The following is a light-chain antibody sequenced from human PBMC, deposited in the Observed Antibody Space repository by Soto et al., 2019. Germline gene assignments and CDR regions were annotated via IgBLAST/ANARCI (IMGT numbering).Light chain of an antibody. CDR2: DIF. CDR1: QSVSSSY. Sequence: EIVLTQSPGTLSLSPGERATLSCRASQSVSSSYLAWYQQKPGQAPRLVIYDIFTRATGVPTRISGSGSGTDFTLTISRLEPEDFAVYYCQQYGSSGTFGQGTKVDIK. CDR3: QQYGSSGT. J-gene: IGKJ1*01. V-gene: IGKV3-20*01.